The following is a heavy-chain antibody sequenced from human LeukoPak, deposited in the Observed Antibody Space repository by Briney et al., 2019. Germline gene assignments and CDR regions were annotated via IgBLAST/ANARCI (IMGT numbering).Heavy chain of an antibody. CDR1: GYTFIGYY. J-gene: IGHJ4*02. CDR3: AGDPTVGGSYHFDF. V-gene: IGHV1-2*02. D-gene: IGHD3-16*02. Sequence: GASVKVSCKASGYTFIGYYIHWMRQAPGQGLEWMGWVDPNSGGTNYAQKFQGRVTMTRDSSINTAYMELSSLRSDDAAVYYCAGDPTVGGSYHFDFWGQGTMVTVSS. CDR2: VDPNSGGT.